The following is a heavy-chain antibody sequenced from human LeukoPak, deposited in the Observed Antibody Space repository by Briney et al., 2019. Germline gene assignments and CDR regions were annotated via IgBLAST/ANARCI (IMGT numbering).Heavy chain of an antibody. J-gene: IGHJ4*02. CDR1: GYTFTGYY. CDR3: ARDRWDDSYGFIDY. Sequence: ASVKVSCKASGYTFTGYYMHWVRQAPGQGLEWMGWINPNSGGTNYAQKFQGRVTMTRDTSISTAYMELSRLRSDDTAVYYCARDRWDDSYGFIDYWGQGTLVTVSS. CDR2: INPNSGGT. V-gene: IGHV1-2*02. D-gene: IGHD5-18*01.